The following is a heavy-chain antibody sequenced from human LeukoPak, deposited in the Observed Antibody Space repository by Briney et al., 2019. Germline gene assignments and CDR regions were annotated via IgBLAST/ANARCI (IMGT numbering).Heavy chain of an antibody. Sequence: ASVKVSCKASGGTFSSYAISWVRQATGQGLEWMGWMNPNSGNTGYAQKFQGRVTMTRNTSISTAYMELSSLRSEDAAVYYCARGYCSSTSCPNYYYYYMDVWGKGTTVTVSS. J-gene: IGHJ6*03. CDR1: GGTFSSYA. CDR2: MNPNSGNT. V-gene: IGHV1-8*02. D-gene: IGHD2-2*01. CDR3: ARGYCSSTSCPNYYYYYMDV.